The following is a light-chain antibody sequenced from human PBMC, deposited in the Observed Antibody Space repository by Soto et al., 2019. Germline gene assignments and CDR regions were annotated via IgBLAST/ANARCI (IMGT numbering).Light chain of an antibody. J-gene: IGKJ1*01. CDR1: QSIRSW. CDR2: GAS. Sequence: DLQMTQSPSTLSASVGDRVTITCRASQSIRSWLAWYQQKPGKAPKLLIYGASSLESGVPSRFSGSGSGKEFTLTISSLHPDDFATYYCQQYNSYPWTFGQGTKVEIK. V-gene: IGKV1-5*01. CDR3: QQYNSYPWT.